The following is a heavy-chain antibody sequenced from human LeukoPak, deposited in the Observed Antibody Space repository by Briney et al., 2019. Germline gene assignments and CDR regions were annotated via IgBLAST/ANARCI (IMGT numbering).Heavy chain of an antibody. Sequence: GGSLRLSCTGSGFIFDTHTLTWVRQAPGKGLEWVASISGSGDSTNYGDSVKGRFTISRDNFKRTVHLEVSNLRADDTAMYYCVRRAAVRGMDFWGLGTTVMVSS. CDR3: VRRAAVRGMDF. D-gene: IGHD1-14*01. CDR1: GFIFDTHT. J-gene: IGHJ6*02. V-gene: IGHV3-23*01. CDR2: ISGSGDST.